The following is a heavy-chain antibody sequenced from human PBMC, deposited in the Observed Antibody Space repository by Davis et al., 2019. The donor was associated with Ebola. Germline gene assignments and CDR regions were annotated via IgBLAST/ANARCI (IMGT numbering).Heavy chain of an antibody. D-gene: IGHD1-20*01. V-gene: IGHV5-51*01. J-gene: IGHJ3*02. CDR3: ASLRRTITGMDDAFDI. CDR2: IYTGDSDT. Sequence: GESLKISCKDSGNSFTSHWIGWVRQMPGKGLEWMGIIYTGDSDTRYSPSFRGQVTIPADKSIKTAFLHWSSLKASDTAMYYCASLRRTITGMDDAFDIWGQGTMVTVSS. CDR1: GNSFTSHW.